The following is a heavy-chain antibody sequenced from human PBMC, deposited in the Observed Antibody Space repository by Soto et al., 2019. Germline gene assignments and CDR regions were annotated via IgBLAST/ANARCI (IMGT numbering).Heavy chain of an antibody. J-gene: IGHJ4*02. CDR2: ISYDGSHK. CDR3: ANDRESYTSSSYFFDY. CDR1: GFTFSSYG. Sequence: QVQLVESGGGVVQPGRSLRLSCAASGFTFSSYGMHWVRQAPGKGLECVAVISYDGSHKYYADSVKGRFTISRDNSKNTLYLQMNSLRAEDTAVYYCANDRESYTSSSYFFDYWGQGTLVTVSS. V-gene: IGHV3-30*18. D-gene: IGHD6-6*01.